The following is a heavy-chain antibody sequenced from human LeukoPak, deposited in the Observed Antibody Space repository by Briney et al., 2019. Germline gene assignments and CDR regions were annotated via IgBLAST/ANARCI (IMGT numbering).Heavy chain of an antibody. CDR3: AGGTFAPECYYGMDV. Sequence: SETLSLTCAVYGGSFSGYYWSWIRQPPGKGLEWIGEINHSGSTNYNPSLKSRVTISVDTSKNQFSLKLSSVTAADTAVYYCAGGTFAPECYYGMDVWGQGTTVTVSS. CDR2: INHSGST. J-gene: IGHJ6*02. V-gene: IGHV4-34*01. D-gene: IGHD3-3*01. CDR1: GGSFSGYY.